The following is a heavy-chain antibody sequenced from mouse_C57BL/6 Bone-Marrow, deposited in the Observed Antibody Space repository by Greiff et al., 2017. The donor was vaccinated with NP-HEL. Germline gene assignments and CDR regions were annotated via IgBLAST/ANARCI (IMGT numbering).Heavy chain of an antibody. CDR1: GYSITSGYY. V-gene: IGHV3-6*01. CDR3: ARDHYYAMDY. Sequence: EVKLVESGPGLVKPSQSLSLTCSVTGYSITSGYYWNWIRQFPGNKLEWMGYISYDGSNNYIPSLKNRISITRDTSKNQFFLKLTSVTTEDTATYYCARDHYYAMDYWGQGTSVTVSS. J-gene: IGHJ4*01. CDR2: ISYDGSN.